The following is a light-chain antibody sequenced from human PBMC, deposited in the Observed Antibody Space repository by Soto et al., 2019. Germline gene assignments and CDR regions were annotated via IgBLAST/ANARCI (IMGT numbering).Light chain of an antibody. V-gene: IGKV1-39*01. Sequence: IQMTQSPSSLSASVGDRVTITCRASQSISTYLNWYQQRPGKAPEVLIYAASRLQGGVPSRFSGSGSGTDFTLTINSLQPEDSASYYCQQSYSTPWTFGQGTKVDIK. CDR3: QQSYSTPWT. CDR1: QSISTY. J-gene: IGKJ1*01. CDR2: AAS.